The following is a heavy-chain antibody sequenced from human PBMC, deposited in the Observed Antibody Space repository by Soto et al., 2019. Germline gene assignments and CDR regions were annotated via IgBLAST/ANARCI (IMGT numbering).Heavy chain of an antibody. CDR1: GGTFSSYT. CDR3: ARAYCSGGSCNWFDP. CDR2: IIPILGIA. J-gene: IGHJ5*02. Sequence: GASVKVSCKASGGTFSSYTISWVRQAPGQGLEWMGRIIPILGIANYAQKFQGRVTITADKSTSTAYMEMSSLRSEYATVYYCARAYCSGGSCNWFDPWGQGTLVTVSS. V-gene: IGHV1-69*02. D-gene: IGHD2-15*01.